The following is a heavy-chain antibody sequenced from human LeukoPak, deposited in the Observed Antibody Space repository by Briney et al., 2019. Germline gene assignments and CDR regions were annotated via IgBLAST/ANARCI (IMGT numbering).Heavy chain of an antibody. V-gene: IGHV3-30*02. CDR1: GFPFSDHN. J-gene: IGHJ4*02. CDR2: ISFEGSKI. CDR3: AKTIDGYWPQFDV. D-gene: IGHD5-24*01. Sequence: GGSLRLSCAASGFPFSDHNIHWVRRAPGKGLEWVAFISFEGSKIDYADSVKGRFTISRDNTQNTVSLQMNSLRSDDTAMYYCAKTIDGYWPQFDVWGQGTLVTVSS.